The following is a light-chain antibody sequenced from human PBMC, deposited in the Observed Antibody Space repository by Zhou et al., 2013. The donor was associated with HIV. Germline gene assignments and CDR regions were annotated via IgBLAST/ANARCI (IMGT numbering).Light chain of an antibody. V-gene: IGKV3D-15*01. CDR2: DAS. J-gene: IGKJ3*01. CDR1: RSVSSN. CDR3: QQAHSFPPN. Sequence: EIVMTQSPATLSASPGERVTLSCRASRSVSSNLAWYQQKPGQAPRLLVFDASNRATGIPAKFSGSGSGTDYTLTISSLQPEDFATYYCQQAHSFPPNFGPGTKVDIK.